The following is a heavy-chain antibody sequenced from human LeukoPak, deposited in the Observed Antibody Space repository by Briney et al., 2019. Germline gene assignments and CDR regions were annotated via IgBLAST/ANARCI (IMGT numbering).Heavy chain of an antibody. D-gene: IGHD3-3*01. CDR2: INHSRST. Sequence: SETLSLTCAVYGGSFSDYYWSWIRQPPGKGLEWIGEINHSRSTNYNPSLKSQVTISVDTSKNQFSLKVTSVTAADTAVYYCAREFILEWLLPSDYYYYMDVWGKGTTVTVSS. J-gene: IGHJ6*03. CDR3: AREFILEWLLPSDYYYYMDV. CDR1: GGSFSDYY. V-gene: IGHV4-34*01.